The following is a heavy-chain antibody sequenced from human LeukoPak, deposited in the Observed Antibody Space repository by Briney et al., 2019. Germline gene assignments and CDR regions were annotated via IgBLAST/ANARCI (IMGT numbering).Heavy chain of an antibody. V-gene: IGHV3-30-3*01. CDR1: GFIFSSHA. Sequence: GGSLRLSCAASGFIFSSHAMHWVRQAPGKGLEWVAVISYDSDNKYYVDSVKGRFTISRDNAKNSLYLQMNSLRAEDTAVYYCARDYYYGSGSYWSWGQGTLVTVSS. J-gene: IGHJ4*02. D-gene: IGHD3-10*01. CDR2: ISYDSDNK. CDR3: ARDYYYGSGSYWS.